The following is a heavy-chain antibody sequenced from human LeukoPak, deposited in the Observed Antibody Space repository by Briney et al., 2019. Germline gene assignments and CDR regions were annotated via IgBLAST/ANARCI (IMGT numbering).Heavy chain of an antibody. D-gene: IGHD3-10*01. Sequence: LKPSETLSLTCAVYGGSFSGYYWSWIRQPPGKGLEWIGEINHSGSTNYDPSLKSRVTISVDTSKNQFSLKLSSVTAADTAVYYCARPSQRRHTRSGHFWFDPWGQGTLVTVSS. J-gene: IGHJ5*02. CDR2: INHSGST. CDR3: ARPSQRRHTRSGHFWFDP. CDR1: GGSFSGYY. V-gene: IGHV4-34*01.